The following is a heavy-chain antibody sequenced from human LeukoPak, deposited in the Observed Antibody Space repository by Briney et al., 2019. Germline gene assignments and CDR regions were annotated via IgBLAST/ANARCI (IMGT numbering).Heavy chain of an antibody. CDR2: ISYDGSNK. J-gene: IGHJ6*02. V-gene: IGHV3-30*04. Sequence: PGGSLRLSCAASGFTFSSYAMYWVRQAPGKGLEWVAVISYDGSNKYYADSVKGRFTISRDNSKNTLYLQMNSLRAEDTAVYYCARDQVAVAGFVFGYYYYYGMDVWGQGTTVTVSS. CDR3: ARDQVAVAGFVFGYYYYYGMDV. CDR1: GFTFSSYA. D-gene: IGHD6-19*01.